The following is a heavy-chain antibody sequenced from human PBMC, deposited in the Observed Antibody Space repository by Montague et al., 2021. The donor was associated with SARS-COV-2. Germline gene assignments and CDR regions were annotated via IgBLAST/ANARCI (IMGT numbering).Heavy chain of an antibody. Sequence: SETLSLTCAVSGGSITGFSWSWVRQPAGKGLEWIGRVTTSGTTNYNPSLRSRVTMSVDTSKNQFSLNLNSVTAADTAIYYCAGTPTRPLSLDSWGQGTLVTVSS. CDR1: GGSITGFS. D-gene: IGHD6-6*01. CDR2: VTTSGTT. CDR3: AGTPTRPLSLDS. V-gene: IGHV4-4*07. J-gene: IGHJ4*02.